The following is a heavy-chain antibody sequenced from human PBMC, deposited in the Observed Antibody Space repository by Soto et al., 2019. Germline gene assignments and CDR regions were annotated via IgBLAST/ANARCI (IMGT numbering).Heavy chain of an antibody. J-gene: IGHJ3*01. CDR3: AGAFDF. V-gene: IGHV3-48*01. CDR1: GFTFSIYN. CDR2: ISSTSNTR. Sequence: EVQLVESGGGLVQPGGSLRLSCAASGFTFSIYNMNWVRQAPGKGLEWISYISSTSNTRYYADSVKGRFTISRDNAKNSLYLQMDSLRAEDTAVYYCAGAFDFWGHGTMVTVSS.